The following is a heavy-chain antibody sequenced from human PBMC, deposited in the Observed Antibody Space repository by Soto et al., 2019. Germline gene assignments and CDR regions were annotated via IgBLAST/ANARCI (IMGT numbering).Heavy chain of an antibody. Sequence: ASVKVSCKASGYSFTNYDINWVRQAAGQGPEWMAWMNPHSGNTGYAQKFRGRVTVARDTSTSTVYMELTRLTSDDTAVYFCARYAGDAARYFDLWGRGTLVTVSS. CDR3: ARYAGDAARYFDL. V-gene: IGHV1-8*01. J-gene: IGHJ2*01. CDR1: GYSFTNYD. D-gene: IGHD2-15*01. CDR2: MNPHSGNT.